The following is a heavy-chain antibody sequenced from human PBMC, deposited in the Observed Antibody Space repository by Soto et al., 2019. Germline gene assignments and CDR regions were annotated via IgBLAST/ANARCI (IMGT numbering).Heavy chain of an antibody. J-gene: IGHJ6*02. Sequence: RSLTCAVYGGSFSGYYWTWIRQPPGKGLEWIGEINHSGTINFNPSLKSRLTISLDTSKKHFSLKLSSVTDADTAAYYCARADRTLVTSYSLDVWGQGTTVTVSS. D-gene: IGHD2-21*02. CDR3: ARADRTLVTSYSLDV. CDR1: GGSFSGYY. CDR2: INHSGTI. V-gene: IGHV4-34*01.